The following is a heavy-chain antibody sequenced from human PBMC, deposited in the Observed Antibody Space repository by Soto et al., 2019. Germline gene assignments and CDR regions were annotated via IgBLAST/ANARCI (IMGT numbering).Heavy chain of an antibody. Sequence: ASVKVSCKASGYTFTSYDINWVRQATGQGLEWMGWMNPNSGNTGYAQKFQGRVTMTRNTSISTAYMELSSLRSEDTAVYYCARGQYYDFWSGYLNLYYYYGMDVWGQGTTVTVSS. CDR1: GYTFTSYD. J-gene: IGHJ6*02. V-gene: IGHV1-8*01. CDR2: MNPNSGNT. D-gene: IGHD3-3*01. CDR3: ARGQYYDFWSGYLNLYYYYGMDV.